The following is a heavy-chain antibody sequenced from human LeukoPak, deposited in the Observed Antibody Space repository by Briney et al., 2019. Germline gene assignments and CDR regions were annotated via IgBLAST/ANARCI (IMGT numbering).Heavy chain of an antibody. CDR3: AKHFESGPVLEWLLKLFDY. J-gene: IGHJ4*02. CDR2: ISGSGGST. Sequence: GGSLRLSCAASGFTFSKYWMTWVRQAPGKGLEWVSAISGSGGSTYYADSVKGRFTISRDNSKNTLYLQMNSLRAEDTAVYYCAKHFESGPVLEWLLKLFDYWGQGTLVTVSS. CDR1: GFTFSKYW. D-gene: IGHD3-3*01. V-gene: IGHV3-23*01.